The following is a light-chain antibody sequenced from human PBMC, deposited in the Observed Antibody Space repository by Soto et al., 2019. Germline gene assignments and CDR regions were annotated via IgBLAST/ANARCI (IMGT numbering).Light chain of an antibody. CDR2: DAS. Sequence: DIQMTQSPSTLSASVGDRVTITCRASQSITNCLAWYRQKPGKAPKLLIFDASRLRSGVPSRFSGSGSGTEFTLTISSLQPEDFATYYCQQHNPYSPYTFGQGTKLEIK. CDR3: QQHNPYSPYT. J-gene: IGKJ2*01. V-gene: IGKV1-5*03. CDR1: QSITNC.